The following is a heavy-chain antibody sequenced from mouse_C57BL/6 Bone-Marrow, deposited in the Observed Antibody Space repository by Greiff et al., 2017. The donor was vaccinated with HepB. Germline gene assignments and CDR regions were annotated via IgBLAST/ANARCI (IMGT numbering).Heavy chain of an antibody. D-gene: IGHD2-3*01. Sequence: LQESGPELVKPGASVKISCKASGYAFSSSWMNWVKQRPGKGLEWIGRIYPGDGDTNYNGKFKGKATLTADKSSSTAYMQLSSLTSEDSAVYFCARGDGYLYYWGQGTTLTVSS. J-gene: IGHJ2*01. CDR1: GYAFSSSW. CDR3: ARGDGYLYY. V-gene: IGHV1-82*01. CDR2: IYPGDGDT.